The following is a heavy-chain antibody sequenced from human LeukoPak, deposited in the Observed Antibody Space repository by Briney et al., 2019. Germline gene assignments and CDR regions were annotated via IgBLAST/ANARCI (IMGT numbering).Heavy chain of an antibody. CDR3: ARVGYYYDSSADYYYYYYMDV. V-gene: IGHV6-1*01. CDR1: GDSVSSNSAA. J-gene: IGHJ6*03. CDR2: TYYRSKWYN. D-gene: IGHD3-22*01. Sequence: SQTLSLTCAISGDSVSSNSAAWNWLRQSPSRGLEWLGRTYYRSKWYNDYAVSVKSRITINPDKSKNQFSLQLNSVTPEDTAVYYCARVGYYYDSSADYYYYYYMDVWGKGTTVTVSS.